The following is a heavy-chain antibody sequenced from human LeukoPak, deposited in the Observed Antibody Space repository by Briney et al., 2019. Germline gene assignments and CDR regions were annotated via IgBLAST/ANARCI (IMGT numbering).Heavy chain of an antibody. CDR3: ARDSPGPPTPLDY. CDR2: IKQDGSEK. V-gene: IGHV3-7*01. D-gene: IGHD3-10*01. J-gene: IGHJ4*02. Sequence: GGSLRLSCAASGFTSSSYCMSWVRQAPGKGLEWVANIKQDGSEKYYVDSVKGRFTISRDNAKNSLYLQMNSLRAEDTAVYYCARDSPGPPTPLDYWGQGTLVTVSS. CDR1: GFTSSSYC.